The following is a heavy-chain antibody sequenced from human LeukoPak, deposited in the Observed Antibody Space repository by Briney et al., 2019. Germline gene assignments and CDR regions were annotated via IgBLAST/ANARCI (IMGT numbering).Heavy chain of an antibody. V-gene: IGHV3-21*01. Sequence: GGSLRLSCAASGFTFSSYSMNWVRQAPGKGLEWVSSISSSSSYIYYADSVKGRFTISRDNAKNSLYLQMNSLRAEDTAVYYCAREELYSSSWHYRDVWGKGTTVTFSS. CDR1: GFTFSSYS. CDR2: ISSSSSYI. CDR3: AREELYSSSWHYRDV. D-gene: IGHD6-13*01. J-gene: IGHJ6*03.